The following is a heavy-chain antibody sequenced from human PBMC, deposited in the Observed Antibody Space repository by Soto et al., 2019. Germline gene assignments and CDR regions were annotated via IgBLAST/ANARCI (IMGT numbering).Heavy chain of an antibody. CDR3: ARGRIVLVPAAIDYRPDYYYGMDV. Sequence: QVQLVQSGAEVKKPGASVKVSCKASGYTFTSYDINWVRQATGQGLEWMGWMNPNSGNTGYAQKFQGRVTMTRNTSISTAYMELSSLRSEGTAVYYCARGRIVLVPAAIDYRPDYYYGMDVWGQGTTVTVSS. D-gene: IGHD2-2*01. J-gene: IGHJ6*02. CDR1: GYTFTSYD. V-gene: IGHV1-8*01. CDR2: MNPNSGNT.